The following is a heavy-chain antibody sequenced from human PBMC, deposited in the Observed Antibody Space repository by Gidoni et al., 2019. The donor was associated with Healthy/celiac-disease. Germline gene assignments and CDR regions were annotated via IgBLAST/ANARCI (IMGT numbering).Heavy chain of an antibody. CDR2: ISYDGSNK. CDR3: ARDGGGEFTYYYDSSGYPGYY. V-gene: IGHV3-30-3*01. CDR1: GFTFSSYD. J-gene: IGHJ4*02. Sequence: QVQLVESGGGVVQPGRSLRLSCAASGFTFSSYDMQWVRQAPGKGLEWVAVISYDGSNKYYADSVKGRFTISRDNSKNTLYLQMNSLRAEDTAVYYCARDGGGEFTYYYDSSGYPGYYWGQGTLVTVSS. D-gene: IGHD3-22*01.